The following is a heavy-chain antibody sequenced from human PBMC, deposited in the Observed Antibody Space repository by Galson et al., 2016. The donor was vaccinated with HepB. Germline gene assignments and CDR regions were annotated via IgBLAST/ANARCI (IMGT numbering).Heavy chain of an antibody. CDR1: GDSVSSYSAA. CDR3: ARLDGYCTFTTCSPYYGMDV. J-gene: IGHJ6*02. D-gene: IGHD2-8*01. CDR2: TYYRSKWYN. V-gene: IGHV6-1*01. Sequence: CAISGDSVSSYSAAWNWIRQSPSRGLEWLGRTYYRSKWYNDYAVSVKSRITINPDTSKNQFSPHLNSVTPEDTAVYYCARLDGYCTFTTCSPYYGMDVWGPGTTVIVSS.